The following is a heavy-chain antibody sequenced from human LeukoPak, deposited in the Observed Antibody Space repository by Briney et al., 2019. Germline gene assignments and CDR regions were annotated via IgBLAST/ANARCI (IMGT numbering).Heavy chain of an antibody. D-gene: IGHD2-15*01. J-gene: IGHJ6*02. CDR2: IYHSGST. CDR3: ARAPRVVAASYYYYGMDV. V-gene: IGHV4-4*02. CDR1: GGSISSSNW. Sequence: SGTLSLTCAVSGGSISSSNWWSWVRQPPGKGLEWIGEIYHSGSTNYNPSLKSRVTISVDKSKNQFSLKLSSVTAADTAVYYCARAPRVVAASYYYYGMDVWGQGTTVTVSS.